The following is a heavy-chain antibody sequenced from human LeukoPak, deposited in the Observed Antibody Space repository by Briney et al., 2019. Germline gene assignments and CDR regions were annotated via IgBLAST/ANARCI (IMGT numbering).Heavy chain of an antibody. J-gene: IGHJ4*02. D-gene: IGHD5-24*01. Sequence: PGGSLRLSCAASGFTFSNYDMHWVRQATGKGLEWVSGIGTAGGIYYPGSVKGRFTISRDNSKNTLYLQMNSLRAEDTAVYYCAKSGYNRFDYWGQGTLVTVSS. CDR2: IGTAGGI. V-gene: IGHV3-13*01. CDR1: GFTFSNYD. CDR3: AKSGYNRFDY.